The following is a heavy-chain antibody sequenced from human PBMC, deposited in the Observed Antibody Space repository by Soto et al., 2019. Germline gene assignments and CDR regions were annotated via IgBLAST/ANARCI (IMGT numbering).Heavy chain of an antibody. CDR1: GGTFISYA. CDR2: IIPIFGTA. Sequence: SVEDSCKASGGTFISYAISWVRQARGQGVDWMGGIIPIFGTANYAQKFQGRVTITADESTSTAYMELSRLRYEDTAVYYSAREPYGSGSYYKKRYYGMDVWGQGTTVTVSS. V-gene: IGHV1-69*13. D-gene: IGHD3-10*01. CDR3: AREPYGSGSYYKKRYYGMDV. J-gene: IGHJ6*02.